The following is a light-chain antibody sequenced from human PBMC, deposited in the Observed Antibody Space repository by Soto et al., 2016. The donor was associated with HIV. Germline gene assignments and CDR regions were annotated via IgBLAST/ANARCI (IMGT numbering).Light chain of an antibody. CDR2: LGS. CDR3: MQALQSPLT. Sequence: DIVMTQSPVSLPVTPGEPASISCRSSQSLLHSNGYNYLDWYLQKPGQSPQLLIYLGSNRASGVPDRFSGSGSGTDFTLKISRVEAEDVGLYYCMQALQSPLTFRRRDQGG. V-gene: IGKV2-28*01. CDR1: QSLLHSNGYNY. J-gene: IGKJ4*01.